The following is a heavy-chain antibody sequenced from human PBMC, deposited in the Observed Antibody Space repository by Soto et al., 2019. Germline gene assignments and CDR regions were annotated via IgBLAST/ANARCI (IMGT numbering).Heavy chain of an antibody. D-gene: IGHD3-10*02. Sequence: QVQLVQSGAEVKKPGSSVKVSCKASGGTFSSYAISWVRQAPGQGLEWMGGIIPIFGTANYAQKFQGRVTITADESTSTAYMELSSLGSEDTAVYYCARDLVGGQCWRSFGFDIWCQGRMVTVSS. V-gene: IGHV1-69*01. CDR2: IIPIFGTA. CDR3: ARDLVGGQCWRSFGFDI. CDR1: GGTFSSYA. J-gene: IGHJ3*02.